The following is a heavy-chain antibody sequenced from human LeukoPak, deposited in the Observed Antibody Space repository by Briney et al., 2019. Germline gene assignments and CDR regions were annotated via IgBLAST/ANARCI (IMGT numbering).Heavy chain of an antibody. CDR2: ISAYNGNT. J-gene: IGHJ3*02. CDR1: DYTFTSYG. D-gene: IGHD5-18*01. Sequence: GASVKVSCKASDYTFTSYGISWVRQAPGQGLEWMGWISAYNGNTNYAQKLQGRVTMTTDTSTSTAYMGLRSLRSDDTAVYYCARDFVGYSYGDDAFDIWGQGTMVTVSS. V-gene: IGHV1-18*01. CDR3: ARDFVGYSYGDDAFDI.